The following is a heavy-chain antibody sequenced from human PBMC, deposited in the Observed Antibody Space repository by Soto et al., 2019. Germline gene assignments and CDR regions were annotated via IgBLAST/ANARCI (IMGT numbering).Heavy chain of an antibody. J-gene: IGHJ5*02. Sequence: PGGSLRLSCAASGFTFSSYAMHWVRQAPGKGLEWVAVISYDGSNKYYADSVKGRFTISRDNSKNTLYLQMNSLRAEDTAVYYCARDRGYSYGNNWFDPWGQGTLVTVSS. CDR2: ISYDGSNK. D-gene: IGHD5-18*01. CDR3: ARDRGYSYGNNWFDP. V-gene: IGHV3-30-3*01. CDR1: GFTFSSYA.